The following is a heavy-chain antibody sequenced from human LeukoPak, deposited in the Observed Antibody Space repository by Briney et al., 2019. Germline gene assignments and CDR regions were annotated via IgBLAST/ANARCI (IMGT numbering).Heavy chain of an antibody. D-gene: IGHD3-3*01. V-gene: IGHV3-74*01. Sequence: GGSLRLSCAASGFTFSSYWMHWVRQAPEKGLVWVSRINSDGSSTSYADSVKGRFTISRDNAKNTLYLQMNSLRAEDTAVYYCARAPYYDFWSGYYTDAFDIWGQGTMVTVSS. CDR1: GFTFSSYW. CDR3: ARAPYYDFWSGYYTDAFDI. J-gene: IGHJ3*02. CDR2: INSDGSST.